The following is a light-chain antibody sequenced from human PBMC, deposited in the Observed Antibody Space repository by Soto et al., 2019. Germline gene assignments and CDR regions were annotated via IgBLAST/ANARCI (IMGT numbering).Light chain of an antibody. Sequence: QSVLTQPPSVSGAPGQRVTISCTGSSSNIGAGHDVHWYQQKDPRTAPKLMIYEVSNRPSGISNRFSGSKSGNTASLTLSGLQAEDEADYYCSSYTSSSTLVFGGGTKLTVL. CDR2: EVS. J-gene: IGLJ2*01. V-gene: IGLV1-40*01. CDR1: SSNIGAGHD. CDR3: SSYTSSSTLV.